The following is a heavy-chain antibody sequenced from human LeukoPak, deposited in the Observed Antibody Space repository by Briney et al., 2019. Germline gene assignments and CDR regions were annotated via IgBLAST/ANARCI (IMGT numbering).Heavy chain of an antibody. Sequence: GGSLRLSCAASGFTFSSYAMHWVRQAPGKGLEWVAVISYDGSNKYYADSVKGRFTISRDNSKNTLYLQMNSLRAEDTAVYYCAREGRLRTIDYWGQGTLVTVSS. V-gene: IGHV3-30*14. CDR1: GFTFSSYA. D-gene: IGHD5-12*01. CDR3: AREGRLRTIDY. J-gene: IGHJ4*02. CDR2: ISYDGSNK.